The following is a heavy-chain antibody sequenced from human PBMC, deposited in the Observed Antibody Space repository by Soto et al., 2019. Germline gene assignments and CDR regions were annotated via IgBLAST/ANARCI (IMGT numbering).Heavy chain of an antibody. Sequence: SETLSLTCSVSGGSISSGDYYWSWIRQPPGKGLEWIRYIYYSGSTYYNPSLKSRVTISVDTSKNQFSLKLSSVTAADTAVYYCARGKQGHRELIVVVPAAIGWFDPWGQGTLVTVSS. CDR2: IYYSGST. J-gene: IGHJ5*02. V-gene: IGHV4-30-4*01. CDR3: ARGKQGHRELIVVVPAAIGWFDP. CDR1: GGSISSGDYY. D-gene: IGHD2-2*01.